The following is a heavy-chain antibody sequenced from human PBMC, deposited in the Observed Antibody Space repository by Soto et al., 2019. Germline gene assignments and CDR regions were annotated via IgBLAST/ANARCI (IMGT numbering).Heavy chain of an antibody. D-gene: IGHD3-10*01. CDR3: ARPLVGLRKLVHYYYYGMDV. Sequence: EVQLVESGGGLVKPGGSLRLSCAASGFTFSSYSMNWVRQAPGKGLEWVSSISSSSSYIYYADSVKGRFTISRDNAKNSLYLQMNSLRAEDTAVYYCARPLVGLRKLVHYYYYGMDVWGQGTTVTVSS. V-gene: IGHV3-21*01. CDR1: GFTFSSYS. J-gene: IGHJ6*02. CDR2: ISSSSSYI.